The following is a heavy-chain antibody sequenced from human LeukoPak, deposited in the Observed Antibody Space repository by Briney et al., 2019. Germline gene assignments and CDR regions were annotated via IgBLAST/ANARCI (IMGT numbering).Heavy chain of an antibody. CDR3: ARDLIAVRPGWFDP. Sequence: GASVKVSCKASGYTFTTYGISWVRLATGQGLEWIGWISAYNGNTNYAQQFQGRVTMTTDTSMSTAYMELRSLRSDDTAVYYCARDLIAVRPGWFDPWGQGSLVTVSS. J-gene: IGHJ5*02. CDR1: GYTFTTYG. D-gene: IGHD6-6*01. V-gene: IGHV1-18*01. CDR2: ISAYNGNT.